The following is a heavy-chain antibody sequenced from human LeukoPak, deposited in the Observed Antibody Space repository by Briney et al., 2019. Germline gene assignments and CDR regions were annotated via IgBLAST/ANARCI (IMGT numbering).Heavy chain of an antibody. V-gene: IGHV1-2*06. Sequence: ASVKVSCKASGYTFTGYYMHWVRQAPGQGLEWMGRINPNSGGTNYAQKFQGRVTMTGDTSISTAYMELSSLRSEDTAVYSCARGIFPLAYGDPGYFDCWGQGTLVTVSS. CDR3: ARGIFPLAYGDPGYFDC. J-gene: IGHJ4*02. D-gene: IGHD4-17*01. CDR2: INPNSGGT. CDR1: GYTFTGYY.